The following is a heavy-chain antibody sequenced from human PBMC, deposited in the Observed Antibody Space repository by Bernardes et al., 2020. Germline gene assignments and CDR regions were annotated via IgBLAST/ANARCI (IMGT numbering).Heavy chain of an antibody. Sequence: SETLSLTCTVSGGSISSSSYYWGWIRQPPGKGLEWIGSIYYSGSTYYNPSLKSRVTISVDTSKNQFSLKLSSVTAADTAVYYCASPGSSPENYWGQGTLVTVSS. D-gene: IGHD6-13*01. CDR1: GGSISSSSYY. CDR2: IYYSGST. V-gene: IGHV4-39*01. J-gene: IGHJ4*02. CDR3: ASPGSSPENY.